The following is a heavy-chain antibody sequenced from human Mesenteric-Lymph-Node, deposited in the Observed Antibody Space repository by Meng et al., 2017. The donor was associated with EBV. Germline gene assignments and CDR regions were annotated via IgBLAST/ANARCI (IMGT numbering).Heavy chain of an antibody. D-gene: IGHD1-26*01. J-gene: IGHJ4*02. CDR3: AREADGATFDY. CDR2: ISGYNGNT. Sequence: QVKTWQSGAEVKKPGAYVKVSCKATGYTFTSYGISWVRQAPGQGLEWMGWISGYNGNTNYAQKLQGRVTMTTDTSTSTAYMELRSLRSDDTAVYYCAREADGATFDYWGQGTLVTVSS. CDR1: GYTFTSYG. V-gene: IGHV1-18*01.